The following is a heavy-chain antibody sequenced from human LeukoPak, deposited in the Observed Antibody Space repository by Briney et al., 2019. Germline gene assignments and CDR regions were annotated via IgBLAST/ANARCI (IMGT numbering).Heavy chain of an antibody. D-gene: IGHD2-2*01. J-gene: IGHJ6*03. Sequence: SETLSLTCTVSGGSIISSSYYWGWIRQPPGKGLEWIGSIYYSGSTYYNPSLKSRVTISVDTSKNQFSLKLSSVTAADTAVYYCARQQYCSSTSCRFGYYYYMDVWGKGTTVTVSS. CDR3: ARQQYCSSTSCRFGYYYYMDV. CDR2: IYYSGST. V-gene: IGHV4-39*01. CDR1: GGSIISSSYY.